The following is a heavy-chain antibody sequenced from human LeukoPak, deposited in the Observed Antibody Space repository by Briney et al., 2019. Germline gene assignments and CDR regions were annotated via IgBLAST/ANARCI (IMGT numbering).Heavy chain of an antibody. D-gene: IGHD3-16*01. Sequence: QSGGSLTLSCAPSSFTVSSIYTSWVRPAPGKGREWVTVIYSGGSTYFSDSVKGRFTIPRENPKNPLFFQMKRFDDEATAVYFLEIGRGAYYFYMEVWGKGTTVTVSS. J-gene: IGHJ6*03. CDR1: SFTVSSIY. CDR3: EIGRGAYYFYMEV. CDR2: IYSGGST. V-gene: IGHV3-53*01.